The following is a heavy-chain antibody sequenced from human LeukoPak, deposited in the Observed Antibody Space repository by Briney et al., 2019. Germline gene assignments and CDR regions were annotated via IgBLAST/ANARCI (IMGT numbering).Heavy chain of an antibody. V-gene: IGHV4-4*02. CDR2: IYHSGST. CDR1: GGSISSSNW. D-gene: IGHD4-23*01. Sequence: SETLSLTCTVSGGSISSSNWWSWVRQPPGKGLEWIGEIYHSGSTNYNPSLKSRVTISVDRSKNQFSLKLSSVTAADTAVYYCARAGDYGGNLDYWGQGTLVTVSS. J-gene: IGHJ4*02. CDR3: ARAGDYGGNLDY.